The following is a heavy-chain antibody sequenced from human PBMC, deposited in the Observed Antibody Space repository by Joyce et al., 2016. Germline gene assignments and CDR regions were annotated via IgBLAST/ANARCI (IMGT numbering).Heavy chain of an antibody. CDR3: ARDDHCNSGCYVGWFDP. V-gene: IGHV1-2*02. CDR2: VNPNNGGT. J-gene: IGHJ5*02. CDR1: GYTFTGHY. Sequence: QVQLVQSGAEVKKPGASVKVSCKASGYTFTGHYMHWVRQAPGQGVEWMGWVNPNNGGTNYAKKFQGRVTMTRDTSISTAYMELSRLRPDDTAVYYGARDDHCNSGCYVGWFDPWGQGTLVTVSS. D-gene: IGHD2/OR15-2a*01.